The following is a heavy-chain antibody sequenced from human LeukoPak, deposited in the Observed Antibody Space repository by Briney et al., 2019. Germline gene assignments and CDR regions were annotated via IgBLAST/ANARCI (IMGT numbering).Heavy chain of an antibody. Sequence: GGSLRLSWAAPGFTFSSYWMSWVGQAPGRGLGWVANIKQDGSEKYYVDSVKGRFTISRDNAKNSLYLQMNSLRAEDTAVYYCARRQWLANGLWGQGTLVTVSS. CDR3: ARRQWLANGL. CDR2: IKQDGSEK. CDR1: GFTFSSYW. D-gene: IGHD6-19*01. J-gene: IGHJ4*02. V-gene: IGHV3-7*01.